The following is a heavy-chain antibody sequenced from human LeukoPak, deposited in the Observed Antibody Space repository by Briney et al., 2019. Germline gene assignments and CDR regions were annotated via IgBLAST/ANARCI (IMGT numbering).Heavy chain of an antibody. CDR1: GYTFTGYY. J-gene: IGHJ6*03. D-gene: IGHD1-26*01. Sequence: ASVKVSCKASGYTFTGYYMHWVRQASGQGLKWMGWMNPNTGNTGYAQKLQGRITITRNTSISTVYMEPSSLRSEDTAVYYCARGVGATISYYHYYIDVWGKGTTVTVSS. CDR2: MNPNTGNT. CDR3: ARGVGATISYYHYYIDV. V-gene: IGHV1-8*03.